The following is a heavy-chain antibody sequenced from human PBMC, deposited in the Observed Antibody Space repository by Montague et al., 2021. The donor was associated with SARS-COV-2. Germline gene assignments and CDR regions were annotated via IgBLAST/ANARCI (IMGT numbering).Heavy chain of an antibody. CDR2: INHGGST. CDR1: GGSISSYY. CDR3: ARLRDGVVPSPILGVGPYYSYYYMDV. D-gene: IGHD3-10*01. V-gene: IGHV4-34*01. Sequence: SXTLSLTCTVSGGSISSYYWSWIRQPPGKGLEWIGEINHGGSTKYSPSLKSRLTISADTSKNQFSLKLTSVAAADTAVYYCARLRDGVVPSPILGVGPYYSYYYMDVWGRGTTVTVSS. J-gene: IGHJ6*03.